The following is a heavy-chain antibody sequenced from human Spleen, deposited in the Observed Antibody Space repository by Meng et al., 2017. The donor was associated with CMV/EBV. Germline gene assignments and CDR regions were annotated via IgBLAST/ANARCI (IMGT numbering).Heavy chain of an antibody. CDR1: GFTFSSYG. D-gene: IGHD2-2*01. CDR3: ARDRYCSSTSCLLWDY. J-gene: IGHJ4*02. V-gene: IGHV3-23*01. Sequence: GGSLRLSCAASGFTFSSYGMTWVRRAPGKGLEWVSTLTGSGFNSYYADSVKGRFTISRDSSKNTLYLQMNSLRAEDTAVYYCARDRYCSSTSCLLWDYWGQGTLVTVSS. CDR2: LTGSGFNS.